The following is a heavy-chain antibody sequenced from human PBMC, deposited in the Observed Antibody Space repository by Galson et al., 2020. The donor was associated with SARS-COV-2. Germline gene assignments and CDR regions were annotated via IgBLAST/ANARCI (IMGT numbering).Heavy chain of an antibody. CDR1: SISSGGYY. D-gene: IGHD4-17*01. J-gene: IGHJ6*02. CDR3: ARDPAPLYGDNYYYGMDV. V-gene: IGHV4-61*08. Sequence: SISSGGYYWSWIRQPPGKGPEWIGYISYSGSANYNPSLRSRVTISVDLSKNQFSLKVTSVTAADTAVYYCARDPAPLYGDNYYYGMDVWGRGTTVTVSS. CDR2: ISYSGSA.